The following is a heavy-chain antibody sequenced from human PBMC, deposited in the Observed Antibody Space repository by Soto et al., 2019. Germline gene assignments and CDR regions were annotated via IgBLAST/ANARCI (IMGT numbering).Heavy chain of an antibody. CDR1: GFTFDDYA. CDR2: ISWNSGSI. V-gene: IGHV3-9*01. Sequence: EVQLVESGGGLVQPGRSLRLSCAASGFTFDDYAMHWVRQAPGKGLEWVSGISWNSGSIGYADSVKGRFTISRDNAKNSLYLQMNSLRDEDTALYYCAKGPGLRDFDWPYYWGQGTLVTVSS. CDR3: AKGPGLRDFDWPYY. D-gene: IGHD3-9*01. J-gene: IGHJ4*02.